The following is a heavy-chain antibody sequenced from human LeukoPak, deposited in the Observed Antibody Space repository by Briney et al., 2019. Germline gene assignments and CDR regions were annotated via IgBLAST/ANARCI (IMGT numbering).Heavy chain of an antibody. CDR1: GGTFSSYA. CDR3: ARDLDGGRYGAFNF. V-gene: IGHV1-69*05. J-gene: IGHJ4*02. D-gene: IGHD4-17*01. CDR2: IITIFGTA. Sequence: GASVKVSCKASGGTFSSYAISWVRQAPCQGLEWMGGIITIFGTANYAQKFQGRVTITTDESKSTAYMELSSLRAEDRAVYYCARDLDGGRYGAFNFWGQGTLVTVSS.